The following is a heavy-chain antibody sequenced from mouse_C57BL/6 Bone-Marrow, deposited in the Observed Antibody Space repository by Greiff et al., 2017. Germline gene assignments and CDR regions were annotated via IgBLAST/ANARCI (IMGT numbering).Heavy chain of an antibody. V-gene: IGHV1-64*01. CDR3: ARFACPWYFDV. CDR1: GYTFTSYW. CDR2: IHPNSGST. Sequence: QVQLQQPGAELVKPGASVKLSCKASGYTFTSYWMHWVKQRPGQGLEWIGMIHPNSGSTNSNEKFKSKATLTVDKSSSTAYMQLSSLTSEDSAVYYGARFACPWYFDVWGTGTTVTVSS. J-gene: IGHJ1*03.